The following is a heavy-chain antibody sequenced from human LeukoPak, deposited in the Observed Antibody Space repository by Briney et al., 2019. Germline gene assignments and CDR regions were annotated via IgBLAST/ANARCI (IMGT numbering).Heavy chain of an antibody. CDR3: AKDHAQAMDV. CDR1: GFTSSRSG. Sequence: GGSLRLSCVASGFTSSRSGMHWVRHAPGKGLEWVAFIRTDGSDKYYADSVKGRFSISRDNSKNTLYLQMNSLRAEDTAMYYCAKDHAQAMDVWGQGTTVTVSS. D-gene: IGHD2-2*01. J-gene: IGHJ6*02. CDR2: IRTDGSDK. V-gene: IGHV3-30*02.